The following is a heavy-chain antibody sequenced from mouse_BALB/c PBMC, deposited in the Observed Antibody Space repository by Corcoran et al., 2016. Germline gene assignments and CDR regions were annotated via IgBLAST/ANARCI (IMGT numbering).Heavy chain of an antibody. CDR1: GYTFTSYV. Sequence: EVQLQQSGPELVKPGASVKMSCKASGYTFTSYVMHWVKQKPGQGLEWIGYINPYNDGTKCNEKFKGKATLTSDKSSITAYSELSSLSSEDSAVYYCAFITTVVARYFDVLGAGTTVTVSS. J-gene: IGHJ1*01. D-gene: IGHD1-1*01. V-gene: IGHV1S136*01. CDR3: AFITTVVARYFDV. CDR2: INPYNDGT.